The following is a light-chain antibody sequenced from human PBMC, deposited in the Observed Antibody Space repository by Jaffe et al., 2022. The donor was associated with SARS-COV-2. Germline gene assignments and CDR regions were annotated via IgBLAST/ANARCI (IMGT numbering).Light chain of an antibody. CDR2: WAS. CDR3: QQCYTTPLT. V-gene: IGKV4-1*01. Sequence: DIVMTQSPDALAVSLGERATINCRSSQTVSISSDGKSCLAWYQQRPGQPPKLLIYWASTRESGVPDRFGGSGSGTEFTLTISSLQAEDVALYYCQQCYTTPLTFGGGTKVEIK. J-gene: IGKJ4*01. CDR1: QTVSISSDGKSC.